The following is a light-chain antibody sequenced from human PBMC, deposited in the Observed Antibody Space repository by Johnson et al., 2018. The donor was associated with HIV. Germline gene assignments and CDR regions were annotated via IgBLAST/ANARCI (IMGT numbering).Light chain of an antibody. CDR3: GTWDSSLSAL. CDR2: DNN. CDR1: SSNIGNNY. V-gene: IGLV1-51*01. Sequence: QSVLTQPPSVSAAPGQKVTISCSGSSSNIGNNYVSWYQQLPGTAPKLLIYDNNKRPSGIPDRFSGSKSGTSATLGITGLQTGDGADYYCGTWDSSLSALFGTGTKVTVL. J-gene: IGLJ1*01.